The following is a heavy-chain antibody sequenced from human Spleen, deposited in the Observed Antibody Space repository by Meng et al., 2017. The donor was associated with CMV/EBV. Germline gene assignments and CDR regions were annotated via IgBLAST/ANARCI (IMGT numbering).Heavy chain of an antibody. CDR3: AREEPILVGSVFFGGMDV. J-gene: IGHJ6*02. D-gene: IGHD3-10*02. CDR1: GYTFTSYD. Sequence: ASVKVSCKASGYTFTSYDINWVRQATGQGLEWMGWMNPNSGNTGYAQKFQGRVTMTRNTSISTAYMELSSLRSEDTAVYYCAREEPILVGSVFFGGMDVWGQGTTVTVSS. V-gene: IGHV1-8*01. CDR2: MNPNSGNT.